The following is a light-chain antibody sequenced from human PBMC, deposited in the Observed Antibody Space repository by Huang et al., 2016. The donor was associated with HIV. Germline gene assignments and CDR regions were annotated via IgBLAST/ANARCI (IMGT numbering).Light chain of an antibody. Sequence: DIQMTQSPSSLSASVGDRCTITCRASQSISNFLNWYQQKPGRAPKHLMYSASSLQSGVPSRCSGSGSGTDFTLTITSLQPEDFATYYCQQHYSPSSITFGQGTRLEIK. V-gene: IGKV1-39*01. CDR3: QQHYSPSSIT. CDR2: SAS. J-gene: IGKJ5*01. CDR1: QSISNF.